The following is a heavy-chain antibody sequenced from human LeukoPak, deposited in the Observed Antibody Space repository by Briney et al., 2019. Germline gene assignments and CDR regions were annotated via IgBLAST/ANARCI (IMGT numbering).Heavy chain of an antibody. J-gene: IGHJ6*04. CDR1: GYTFTSYY. CDR3: ARDMDV. Sequence: GASVKVSCKTSGYTFTSYYMHWVRQAPGQGLEWMGGIIPIFGTANYAQKFQGRVTITADESTSTAYMELSGLRSEDTAVYYCARDMDVWGKGTTVTISS. V-gene: IGHV1-69*13. CDR2: IIPIFGTA.